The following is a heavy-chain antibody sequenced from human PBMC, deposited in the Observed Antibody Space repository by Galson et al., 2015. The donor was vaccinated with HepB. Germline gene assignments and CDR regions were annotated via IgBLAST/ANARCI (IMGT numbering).Heavy chain of an antibody. CDR3: ARVPGDGYNFGGAAYYFDY. CDR2: ISYDGSNK. V-gene: IGHV3-30-3*01. CDR1: GFTFSSYA. J-gene: IGHJ4*02. D-gene: IGHD5-24*01. Sequence: SLRLSCAASGFTFSSYAMHWVRQAPGKGLEWVAVISYDGSNKYYADSVKGRFTISRDNSKNTLYLQMNSLRAEDTAVYYCARVPGDGYNFGGAAYYFDYWGQGTLVTVS.